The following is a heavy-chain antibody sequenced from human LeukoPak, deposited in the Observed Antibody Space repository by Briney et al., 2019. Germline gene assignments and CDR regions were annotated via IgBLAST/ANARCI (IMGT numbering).Heavy chain of an antibody. J-gene: IGHJ4*02. V-gene: IGHV1-2*02. Sequence: GASVKVSCKASGYTFTGYYMHWVRQAPGQGLEWMGWINPNSGGTNYAQKFQGRVTMTRDTSISTAYMELRSLRSDDTAVYYCAREFRTYYDFWSGYHIFDFWGQGTLVTVSS. CDR2: INPNSGGT. CDR3: AREFRTYYDFWSGYHIFDF. CDR1: GYTFTGYY. D-gene: IGHD3-3*01.